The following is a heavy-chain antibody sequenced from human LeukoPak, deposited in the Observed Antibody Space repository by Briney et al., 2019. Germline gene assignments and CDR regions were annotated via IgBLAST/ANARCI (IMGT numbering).Heavy chain of an antibody. J-gene: IGHJ6*02. CDR3: AINLRVPTIFGVARNYYYGMDV. CDR2: ISGSGGST. Sequence: GGSLRLSCAASGFTFSSYAMSWVRQAPGKGLEWVSAISGSGGSTYYADSVKGRFTISRDNSKNTLYLQMNSLRAEDTAVYYCAINLRVPTIFGVARNYYYGMDVWGQGTTVTVSS. CDR1: GFTFSSYA. D-gene: IGHD3-3*01. V-gene: IGHV3-23*01.